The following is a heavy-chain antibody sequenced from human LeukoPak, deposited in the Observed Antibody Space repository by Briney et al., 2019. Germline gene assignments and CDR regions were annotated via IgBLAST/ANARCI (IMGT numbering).Heavy chain of an antibody. J-gene: IGHJ4*02. CDR2: IYPGDSDT. CDR3: ARREANYHGSVPPDY. Sequence: GESLKISCKGSGYSFTSYWIGWVRQMPGKGLEWMGIIYPGDSDTRYSPSFQGQVTISADKSISTAYLQWSSLKASDTAMYYCARREANYHGSVPPDYWGQGTLVTVSS. CDR1: GYSFTSYW. V-gene: IGHV5-51*01. D-gene: IGHD3-10*01.